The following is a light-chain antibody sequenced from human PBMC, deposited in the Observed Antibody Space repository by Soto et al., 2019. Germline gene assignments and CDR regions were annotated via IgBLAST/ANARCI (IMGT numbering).Light chain of an antibody. CDR1: QSLVHSDGNTY. J-gene: IGKJ2*01. CDR3: MQATQYRPYT. CDR2: KVS. V-gene: IGKV2-24*01. Sequence: DIVLTQTPLSSPVTLGQPASISCRSSQSLVHSDGNTYLSWFHQRPGQPPRLLIDKVSNRFSGVPDRFNGSGAGTDFTLKISRVEAEDVGNYFCMQATQYRPYTFGQGTKLEIK.